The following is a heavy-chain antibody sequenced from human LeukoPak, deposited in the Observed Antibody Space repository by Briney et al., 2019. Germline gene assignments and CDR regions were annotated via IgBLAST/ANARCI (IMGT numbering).Heavy chain of an antibody. V-gene: IGHV1-2*02. CDR1: GYTFTGYY. CDR3: ARVLSDSSGYHTAYYFDY. J-gene: IGHJ4*02. CDR2: INPNSGGT. Sequence: ASVKVSCKASGYTFTGYYMHWVRQAPGQGLEWMGWINPNSGGTNYAQKFQGRVTMTRDTSISTAYMELSRLRSDDTAVYYCARVLSDSSGYHTAYYFDYWGQGTLVTVSS. D-gene: IGHD3-22*01.